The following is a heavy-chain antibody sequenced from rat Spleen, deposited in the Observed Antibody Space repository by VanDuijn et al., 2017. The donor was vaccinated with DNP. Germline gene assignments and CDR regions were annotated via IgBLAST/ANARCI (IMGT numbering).Heavy chain of an antibody. CDR3: ARQTPEFGFNPDWYLDF. V-gene: IGHV5-25*01. Sequence: EVQLVESGGGLVQPGRSLKLSCVASGFTFSDYDMAWVRQAPTKGLEWVAAISSTGVVTYYRDSVKGRFTVSRDNARSTLFLQMDSLRSEDTATYYCARQTPEFGFNPDWYLDFWGPGTMVTVSS. J-gene: IGHJ1*01. D-gene: IGHD1-3*01. CDR1: GFTFSDYD. CDR2: ISSTGVVT.